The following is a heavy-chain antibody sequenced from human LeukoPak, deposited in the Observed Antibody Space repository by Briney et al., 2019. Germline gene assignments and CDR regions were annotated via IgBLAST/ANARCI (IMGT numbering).Heavy chain of an antibody. D-gene: IGHD3-9*01. CDR3: ARTHDILTGFGSDY. V-gene: IGHV1-2*02. J-gene: IGHJ4*02. CDR1: GYTFTGYF. CDR2: INPNNGGT. Sequence: ASVKVSCKASGYTFTGYFIHWVRQAPGQGLEWMGWINPNNGGTKYAQKFQDRVTMTRDTSISTAYMELSSLRSEDTAVYYCARTHDILTGFGSDYWGQGTLVTVSS.